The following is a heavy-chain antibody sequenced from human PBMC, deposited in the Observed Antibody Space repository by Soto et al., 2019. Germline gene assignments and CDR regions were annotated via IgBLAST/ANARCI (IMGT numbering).Heavy chain of an antibody. CDR1: GGSISNGAYW. CDR3: ASYCSSSTCGSFDY. D-gene: IGHD2-2*01. V-gene: IGHV4-31*03. CDR2: IHYSGKT. J-gene: IGHJ4*02. Sequence: TLSLTCTASGGSISNGAYWWSWIRQHPGKGLEWIGYIHYSGKTYYNASLQSRTTISVDIAKNQFSLKLSSVTAADTAVYYCASYCSSSTCGSFDYWGQGTLVTVSS.